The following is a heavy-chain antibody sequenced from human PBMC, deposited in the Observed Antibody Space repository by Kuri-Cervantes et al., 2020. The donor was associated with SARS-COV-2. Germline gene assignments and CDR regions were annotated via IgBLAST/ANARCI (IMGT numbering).Heavy chain of an antibody. D-gene: IGHD3-22*01. Sequence: GESLKISCAASGFTFSNAWMSWVRQAPGKGLEWVGRIKSKTDGGTTDYAAPVKGRFAISRDDSKNTLYLQMNSLKTEDTAVYYCTTSPRYYYDSSGQSRSFDYRGQGTLVTVSS. V-gene: IGHV3-15*01. CDR2: IKSKTDGGTT. CDR1: GFTFSNAW. CDR3: TTSPRYYYDSSGQSRSFDY. J-gene: IGHJ4*02.